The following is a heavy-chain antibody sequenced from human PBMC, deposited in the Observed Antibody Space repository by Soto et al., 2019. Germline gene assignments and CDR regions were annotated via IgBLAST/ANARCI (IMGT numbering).Heavy chain of an antibody. V-gene: IGHV1-8*01. CDR1: GYTFTSYD. CDR3: ARGGEAGFDF. D-gene: IGHD6-19*01. J-gene: IGHJ4*02. Sequence: QVQLVQSGAEVRKPGASVKVSCKTSGYTFTSYDINWVRQATGEGLEWMGWMNPNSGYAAYAQKFQGRVTMTRSTSISKAHMELSSLTFDDTAVYYCARGGEAGFDFWGPGTLVTVPP. CDR2: MNPNSGYA.